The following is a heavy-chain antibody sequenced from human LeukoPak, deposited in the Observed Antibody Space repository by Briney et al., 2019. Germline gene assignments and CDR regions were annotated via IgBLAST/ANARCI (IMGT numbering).Heavy chain of an antibody. CDR3: ARDGSTRGYSYGYWFDY. CDR1: GGTFSSYA. Sequence: ASVKVSCKASGGTFSSYAISWVRQAPGQGLEWMGIINPSGGSTSYAQKFQGRVTMTRDTSTSTVYMELSSLRSEDTAVYYCARDGSTRGYSYGYWFDYWGQGTLVTVSS. V-gene: IGHV1-46*01. J-gene: IGHJ4*02. CDR2: INPSGGST. D-gene: IGHD5-18*01.